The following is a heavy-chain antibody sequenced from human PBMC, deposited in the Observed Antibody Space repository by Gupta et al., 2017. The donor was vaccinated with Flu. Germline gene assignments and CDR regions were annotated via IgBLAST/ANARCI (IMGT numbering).Heavy chain of an antibody. J-gene: IGHJ4*02. CDR2: ISSSSSYI. Sequence: RQAPGKGLEWVSSISSSSSYIYYADSVKGRFTISRHNAKNSLYLQMNSLRAEDTAVYYCARAWDVTVAGTFDYWGQGTLVTGSS. V-gene: IGHV3-21*01. CDR3: ARAWDVTVAGTFDY. D-gene: IGHD6-19*01.